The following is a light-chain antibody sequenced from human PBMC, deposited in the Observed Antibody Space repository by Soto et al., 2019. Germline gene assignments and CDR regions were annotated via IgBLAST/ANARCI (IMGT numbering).Light chain of an antibody. V-gene: IGKV3-11*01. CDR3: QQRSNWPLT. CDR2: DAA. CDR1: QSISSH. Sequence: EIVLTQSPATLSLSPGERATLSCRARQSISSHLAWYQQKPGQAPRLLMYDAANRATGIPARFSGSGSGTDFTLTITSLEPEDFAVYYCQQRSNWPLTFGGGTKVEIK. J-gene: IGKJ4*01.